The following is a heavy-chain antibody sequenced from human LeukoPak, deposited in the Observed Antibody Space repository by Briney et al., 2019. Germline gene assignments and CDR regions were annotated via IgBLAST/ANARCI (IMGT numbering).Heavy chain of an antibody. D-gene: IGHD6-13*01. CDR2: IYYSGST. J-gene: IGHJ4*02. CDR1: GGSISSYY. CDR3: ARHKAAAAGTYDY. V-gene: IGHV4-59*08. Sequence: SETLSLTCTVSGGSISSYYWSWIRQPPGKGLEWIGYIYYSGSTNYNPSLKSRVTISVDTSKNQFSLKLSSVTAADAAVYYCARHKAAAAGTYDYWGQGTLVTVSS.